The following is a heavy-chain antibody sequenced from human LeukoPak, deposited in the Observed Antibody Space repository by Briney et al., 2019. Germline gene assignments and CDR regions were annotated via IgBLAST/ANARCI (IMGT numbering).Heavy chain of an antibody. Sequence: GESLKISCKGSGYIFTIFWIAWVRQMPGRGLEWMGIIYPGDSDSRYGPSFQGQVTISADKSISTAYLQWSSLRASDTAMYYCARPNYYDGSGYYDHDYWGQGTLVTVSS. CDR1: GYIFTIFW. V-gene: IGHV5-51*01. CDR2: IYPGDSDS. CDR3: ARPNYYDGSGYYDHDY. J-gene: IGHJ4*02. D-gene: IGHD3-22*01.